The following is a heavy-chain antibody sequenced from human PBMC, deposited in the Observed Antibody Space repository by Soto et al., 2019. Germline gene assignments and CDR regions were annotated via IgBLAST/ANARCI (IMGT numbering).Heavy chain of an antibody. CDR1: GGTFSSYA. CDR2: IIPIFGTA. D-gene: IGHD6-13*01. CDR3: ARDHIAAAAV. V-gene: IGHV1-69*06. Sequence: SVKVSCKASGGTFSSYAISWVRQAPGQGLEWMGGIIPIFGTANYAQRFQGRVTITADKSTSTAYMELSSLRSEDTAVYYCARDHIAAAAVWGQGTLVTVSS. J-gene: IGHJ4*02.